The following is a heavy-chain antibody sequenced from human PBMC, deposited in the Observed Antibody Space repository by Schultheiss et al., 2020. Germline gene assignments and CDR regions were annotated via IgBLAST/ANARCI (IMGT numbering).Heavy chain of an antibody. CDR1: GFTFSSYG. Sequence: GGSLRLSCAASGFTFSSYGMHWVRQAPGKGLEWVSGISWNSGSIGYADSVKGRFTISRDNSKNTLYLQMNSLRAEDTAVYYCARDRHVVVAATFDYWGQGTLVTVSS. D-gene: IGHD2-15*01. J-gene: IGHJ4*02. V-gene: IGHV3-NL1*01. CDR3: ARDRHVVVAATFDY. CDR2: ISWNSGSI.